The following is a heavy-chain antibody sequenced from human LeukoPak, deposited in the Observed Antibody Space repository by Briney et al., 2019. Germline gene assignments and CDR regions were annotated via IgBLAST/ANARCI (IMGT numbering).Heavy chain of an antibody. V-gene: IGHV4-59*08. CDR2: IYYSGST. Sequence: SETLSLTCTVSGGSISSYYWSWIRQPPGKGLEWIGYIYYSGSTNYNPSLKSRVTISVDTSRNQFSLKLSSVTAADTAVYYCARTSYYFDYWGQGTLVTVSS. J-gene: IGHJ4*02. CDR1: GGSISSYY. CDR3: ARTSYYFDY.